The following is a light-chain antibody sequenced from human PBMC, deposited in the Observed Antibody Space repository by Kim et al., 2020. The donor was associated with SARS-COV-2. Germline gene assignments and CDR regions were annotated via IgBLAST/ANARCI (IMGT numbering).Light chain of an antibody. J-gene: IGKJ1*01. CDR2: KTS. V-gene: IGKV1-5*03. CDR1: QSITSW. Sequence: DIQMTQSPSTLSASVGDTVTITCRASQSITSWLAWYQQKPGKAPNLLIYKTSTLESGVPSRFSGSGSGTEFTLTISSLQPDDFATYYCQQYNSYSGTCGQGTKVDIK. CDR3: QQYNSYSGT.